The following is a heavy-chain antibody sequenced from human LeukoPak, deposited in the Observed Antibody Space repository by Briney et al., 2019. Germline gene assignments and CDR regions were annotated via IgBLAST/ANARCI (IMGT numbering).Heavy chain of an antibody. Sequence: PSETLSLTCTVSGGSMSSYYWSWIRQPPGMGLEWIGYIYYSGSTNYNPSLKSRVTISVDTSKNQFSLKLSSVTAADTAVYYCARPLYNSGWYALDYWGQGTLVTVSS. D-gene: IGHD6-19*01. J-gene: IGHJ4*02. CDR2: IYYSGST. CDR1: GGSMSSYY. V-gene: IGHV4-59*01. CDR3: ARPLYNSGWYALDY.